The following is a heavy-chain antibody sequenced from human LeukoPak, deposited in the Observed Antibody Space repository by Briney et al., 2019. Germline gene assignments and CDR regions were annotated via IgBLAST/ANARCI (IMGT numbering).Heavy chain of an antibody. J-gene: IGHJ4*02. V-gene: IGHV4-59*01. CDR1: GGSISSYY. CDR3: ARGDSGWKRVDY. Sequence: PSETLSFTCTVSGGSISSYYWSWIRQPPGKGLEWIGYIYYSGSTNYNPSLKSRVTISLDTSKNQFSLKLGSVTAADTAVYFCARGDSGWKRVDYWGQGTLVIVSS. CDR2: IYYSGST. D-gene: IGHD6-19*01.